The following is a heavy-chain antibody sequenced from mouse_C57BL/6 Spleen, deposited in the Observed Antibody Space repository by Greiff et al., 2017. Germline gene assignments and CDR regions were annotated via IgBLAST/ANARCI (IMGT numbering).Heavy chain of an antibody. CDR1: GYTFTDYY. Sequence: VQLKQSGPELVKPGASVKISCKASGYTFTDYYMNWVKQSHGKSLEWIGDINPNNGGTSYNQKFKGKATLTVDKSSSTAYMELRSLTSEDSAVYYCARSGRSYYFDYWGQGTTLTVSS. V-gene: IGHV1-26*01. J-gene: IGHJ2*01. CDR3: ARSGRSYYFDY. D-gene: IGHD3-1*01. CDR2: INPNNGGT.